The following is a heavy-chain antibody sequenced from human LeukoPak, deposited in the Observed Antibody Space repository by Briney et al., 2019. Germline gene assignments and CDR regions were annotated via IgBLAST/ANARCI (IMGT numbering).Heavy chain of an antibody. D-gene: IGHD2-2*01. J-gene: IGHJ4*02. CDR3: ARTEGGSTSPILSP. CDR2: ISAYNGNT. Sequence: ASVKVSCKASGYTFTSYDINWVRQATGQGLEWMGWISAYNGNTNYAQKLQGRVTMTTDTSTSTAYMELRSLRSDDTAVYYCARTEGGSTSPILSPRGQGTLVTVSS. V-gene: IGHV1-18*01. CDR1: GYTFTSYD.